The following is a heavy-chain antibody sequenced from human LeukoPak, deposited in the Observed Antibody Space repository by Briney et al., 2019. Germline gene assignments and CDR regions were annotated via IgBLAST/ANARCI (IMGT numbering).Heavy chain of an antibody. CDR3: AREPYSSGWYFSYYFDY. CDR2: ISYDGSNK. CDR1: GFTFSNYA. D-gene: IGHD6-19*01. J-gene: IGHJ4*02. Sequence: GGSLRLSCAASGFTFSNYAMHWVRQAPGKGLEWVAVISYDGSNKYYADSVKGRFTISRDSSKNTLYLQMNSLRVEDTAVYYCAREPYSSGWYFSYYFDYWGQGTLVTVSS. V-gene: IGHV3-30-3*01.